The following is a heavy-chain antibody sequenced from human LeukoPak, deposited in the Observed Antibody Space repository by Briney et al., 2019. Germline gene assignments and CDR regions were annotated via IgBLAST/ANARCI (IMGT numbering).Heavy chain of an antibody. J-gene: IGHJ6*03. Sequence: GGSLRLSCAASGFTFSSYAMSWVRQAPGKGLEWVSDISGSGGSTYYADSVKGRFTISRDNSKNTLYLQMNSLRAEDTAVYYCAKDRGAPAAIMGDYMDVWGKGTTVTVSS. CDR2: ISGSGGST. D-gene: IGHD2-2*01. V-gene: IGHV3-23*01. CDR3: AKDRGAPAAIMGDYMDV. CDR1: GFTFSSYA.